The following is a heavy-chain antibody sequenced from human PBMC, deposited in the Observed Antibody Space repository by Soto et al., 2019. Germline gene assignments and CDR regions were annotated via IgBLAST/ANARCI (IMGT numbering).Heavy chain of an antibody. CDR3: ARHDGFSSGWIFDY. V-gene: IGHV4-39*01. J-gene: IGHJ4*01. Sequence: PSETLSLTCTVSSGSISSTIYSWDWIRQPPGKSLEWIGTIYYHGNTYSNPSLKSRVTISVDTSNNQLSLKLRSVTAADTAVYYCARHDGFSSGWIFDYWGHGTLVTVSS. CDR2: IYYHGNT. CDR1: SGSISSTIYS. D-gene: IGHD6-19*01.